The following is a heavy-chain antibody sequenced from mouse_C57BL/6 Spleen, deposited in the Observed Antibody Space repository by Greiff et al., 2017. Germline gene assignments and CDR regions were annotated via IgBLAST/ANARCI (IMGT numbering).Heavy chain of an antibody. V-gene: IGHV5-4*01. CDR2: ISDGGSYT. CDR3: ARDSGSSGYDY. Sequence: EVMLVESGGGLVKPGGSLTLSCAASGFTFSSYAMSWVRQTPEKRLEWVATISDGGSYTYYPANVKGRFTISRDHAKNILYLQMSHLTSEDTAMYDCARDSGSSGYDYWGQGTTLTVSS. J-gene: IGHJ2*01. CDR1: GFTFSSYA. D-gene: IGHD3-2*02.